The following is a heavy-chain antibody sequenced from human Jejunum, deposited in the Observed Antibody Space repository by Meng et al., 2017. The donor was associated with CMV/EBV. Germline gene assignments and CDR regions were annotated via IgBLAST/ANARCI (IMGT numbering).Heavy chain of an antibody. J-gene: IGHJ5*02. CDR2: IYYTGTT. Sequence: IRGSSYYWGSIRQPPGKGLEWIGSIYYTGTTHYNPSLKSRVTISLDTSKNQFSLKLTSVTAAETAVYYCVGGPPWLIVATHWFDPWGQGSLVTVSS. V-gene: IGHV4-39*07. CDR3: VGGPPWLIVATHWFDP. D-gene: IGHD5-12*01. CDR1: IRGSSYY.